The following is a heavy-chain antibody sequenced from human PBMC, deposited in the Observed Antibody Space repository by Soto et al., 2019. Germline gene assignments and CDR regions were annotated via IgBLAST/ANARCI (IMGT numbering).Heavy chain of an antibody. CDR3: ASDRSGGWLQLRAGMDV. V-gene: IGHV1-69*02. CDR1: GGTFSSYT. CDR2: IIPILGIA. J-gene: IGHJ6*02. D-gene: IGHD5-12*01. Sequence: QVQLVQSGAEVKKPGSSVKVSCKASGGTFSSYTISWVRQAPGQGLEWMGRIIPILGIANYAQKFQGRVRITAEKARSTADRELSSLRPEDTAVYYWASDRSGGWLQLRAGMDVWGQGTTVTVSS.